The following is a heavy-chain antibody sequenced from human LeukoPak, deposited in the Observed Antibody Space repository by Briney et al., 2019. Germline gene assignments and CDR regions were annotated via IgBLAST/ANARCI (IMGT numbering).Heavy chain of an antibody. D-gene: IGHD3-22*01. J-gene: IGHJ4*02. CDR2: ISGSGGST. V-gene: IGHV3-23*01. CDR1: GFTFSSYA. CDR3: AKSSGYFGDY. Sequence: GGSLRLSCAASGFTFSSYAMSWVRQAPGKGLEWVSAISGSGGSTYYADSVKGRLTISRDNSKNTLYLQMSSLRAEDTAAYYCAKSSGYFGDYWGQGTLVTVSS.